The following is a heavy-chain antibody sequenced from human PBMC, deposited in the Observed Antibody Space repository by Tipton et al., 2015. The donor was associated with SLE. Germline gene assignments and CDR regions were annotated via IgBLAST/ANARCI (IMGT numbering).Heavy chain of an antibody. J-gene: IGHJ4*02. Sequence: TLSLTCAVYGGSFTENYWSWIRQPPGKGLEWIGEINHSGITTYSPSLKSRATMSVDTSKNQFSLKLNSVTAADTAIYYCATRYYDYIWGGSRKYFFDYWGQGALVTVSS. CDR1: GGSFTENY. V-gene: IGHV4-34*01. CDR3: ATRYYDYIWGGSRKYFFDY. D-gene: IGHD3-16*01. CDR2: INHSGIT.